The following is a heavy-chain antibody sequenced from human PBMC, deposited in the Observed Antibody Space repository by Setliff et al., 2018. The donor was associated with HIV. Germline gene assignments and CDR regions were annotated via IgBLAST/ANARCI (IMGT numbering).Heavy chain of an antibody. Sequence: GESLKISCKGSAYSFTSYWIGWVRQMPGKGLEWMGIIYPGDSDTRYSPSFQGQVTISADKSISTAYLQWSSLKASDTAMFYCARPRRPYSGSYYDGFDIWGQGTMVTVSS. V-gene: IGHV5-51*01. D-gene: IGHD1-26*01. CDR3: ARPRRPYSGSYYDGFDI. CDR2: IYPGDSDT. CDR1: AYSFTSYW. J-gene: IGHJ3*02.